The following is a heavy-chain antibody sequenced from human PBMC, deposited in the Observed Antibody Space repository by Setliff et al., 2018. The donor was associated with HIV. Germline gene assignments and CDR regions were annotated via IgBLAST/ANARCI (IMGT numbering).Heavy chain of an antibody. CDR1: GYSSTNYA. D-gene: IGHD5-12*01. Sequence: ASVKVSCKASGYSSTNYAINWLRQAPGRGLEWMGWIHTEQGFPMYAQGFTGRFVFSLDPSVSTAYLQINSLNPDDGAVYYCAVDRHAFDIWGQGTVVTVPS. V-gene: IGHV7-4-1*02. J-gene: IGHJ3*02. CDR3: AVDRHAFDI. CDR2: IHTEQGFP.